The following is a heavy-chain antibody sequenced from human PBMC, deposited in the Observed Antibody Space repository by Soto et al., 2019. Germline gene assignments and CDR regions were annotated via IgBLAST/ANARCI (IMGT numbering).Heavy chain of an antibody. V-gene: IGHV1-24*01. CDR3: AIRLGSRTYFQH. Sequence: ASVKVSCKVSGYTLTELSMHWVRQAPGKGLEWMGGFDPEDGETIYAQKFQGRVTMTEDTSTDTAYMELSSLRSEDTAVYYCAIRLGSRTYFQHWGQGTLVTVSS. D-gene: IGHD5-12*01. CDR1: GYTLTELS. CDR2: FDPEDGET. J-gene: IGHJ1*01.